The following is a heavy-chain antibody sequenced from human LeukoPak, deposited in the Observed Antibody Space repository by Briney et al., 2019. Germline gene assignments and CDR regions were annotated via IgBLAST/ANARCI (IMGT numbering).Heavy chain of an antibody. CDR1: GFTFSSYG. V-gene: IGHV3-30*18. J-gene: IGHJ4*02. Sequence: PGRSLRLSCAASGFTFSSYGMRWVRQAPGKGLEWVAVISYDGSNKYYADSVKGRFTISRDNSKNTLYLQMNSLRAEDTAVYYCAKDWYYDDWGQGTLVTVSS. CDR2: ISYDGSNK. CDR3: AKDWYYDD.